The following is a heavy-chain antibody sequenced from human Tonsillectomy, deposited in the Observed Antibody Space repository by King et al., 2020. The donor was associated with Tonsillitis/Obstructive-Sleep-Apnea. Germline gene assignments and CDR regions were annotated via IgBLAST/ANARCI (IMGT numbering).Heavy chain of an antibody. V-gene: IGHV1-2*02. CDR2: INPYSDDT. D-gene: IGHD3-10*01. Sequence: VQLVQSGAEVKKPGASVKVSCKTSGYTFTDHYIHWVRQAPGQGLEWMGWINPYSDDTHYAQKFQGRVTMTRNTSIRTVYMELSRLRSDDTAVYYCARDRDYYASGRYFYGMDGWGQGTTVTVSS. CDR3: ARDRDYYASGRYFYGMDG. CDR1: GYTFTDHY. J-gene: IGHJ6*02.